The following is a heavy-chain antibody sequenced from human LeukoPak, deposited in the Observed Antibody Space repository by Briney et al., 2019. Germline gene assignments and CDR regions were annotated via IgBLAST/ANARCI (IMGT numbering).Heavy chain of an antibody. D-gene: IGHD3-16*01. J-gene: IGHJ4*02. CDR1: GFTFCDYD. CDR3: GRSFPPLRTSSAGDL. CDR2: ISGLSSYT. Sequence: GGSLRLSSSASGFTFCDYDMNWVRQAPGKGLEWVSSISGLSSYTYYGESVKGRFSISRDNAKNSLYLQMNSLGAEDTATYYCGRSFPPLRTSSAGDLWGQGILVTVSS. V-gene: IGHV3-21*01.